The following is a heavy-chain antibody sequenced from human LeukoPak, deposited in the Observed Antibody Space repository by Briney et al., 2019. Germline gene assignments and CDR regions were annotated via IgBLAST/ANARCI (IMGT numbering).Heavy chain of an antibody. Sequence: GRSLRLSCAASRFTFSSYGMHWVRQAPGKGLEWVAVISNDGSNKYYADSVKGRFTISRDNAKNTLYLQMNSLRADDTAVYYCAADVMGARDNWGQGTLVTVSS. CDR3: AADVMGARDN. CDR1: RFTFSSYG. CDR2: ISNDGSNK. D-gene: IGHD1-26*01. V-gene: IGHV3-30*03. J-gene: IGHJ4*02.